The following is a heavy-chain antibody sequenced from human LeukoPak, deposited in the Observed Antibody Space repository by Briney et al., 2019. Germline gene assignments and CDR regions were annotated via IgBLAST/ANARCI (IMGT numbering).Heavy chain of an antibody. CDR2: ISYDGSNK. J-gene: IGHJ4*02. CDR3: TRDSSSGWVY. Sequence: GRSLRLSCAASGFTFSSYGMHWVRQAPGKGLEWVAVISYDGSNKYYADSVKGRFTISRDNAKNTVNLQMNDLRGEDSAVYYCTRDSSSGWVYWGQGTLVTVSS. V-gene: IGHV3-30*03. D-gene: IGHD6-19*01. CDR1: GFTFSSYG.